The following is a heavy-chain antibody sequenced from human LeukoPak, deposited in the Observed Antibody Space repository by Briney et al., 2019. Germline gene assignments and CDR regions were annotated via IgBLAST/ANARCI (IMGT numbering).Heavy chain of an antibody. CDR3: ARDHRAAAGTPAGDDY. D-gene: IGHD6-13*01. J-gene: IGHJ4*02. CDR1: GGSISSGSYY. Sequence: ASETLSLTCTVSGGSISSGSYYWSWIRQPAGKGLEWIGRIYTSGSTNYNPSLKSRVTISVDTSKNQFSLKLSSVTAADTAVYYCARDHRAAAGTPAGDDYWGQGTLVTVSS. CDR2: IYTSGST. V-gene: IGHV4-61*02.